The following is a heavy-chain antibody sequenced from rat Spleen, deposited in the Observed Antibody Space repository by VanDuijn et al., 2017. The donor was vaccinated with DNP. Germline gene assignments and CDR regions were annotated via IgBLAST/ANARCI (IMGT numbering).Heavy chain of an antibody. V-gene: IGHV1-43*01. J-gene: IGHJ1*01. Sequence: QVQLQQSGAELAKPGSSVKISCKASGYTFTNYYIGWIKQTTGQGLEYIGYINPGSGGTNYNEQFKGKATLTVDKSSSTAFMQLSSLTPDDSAVYYCARRRLPYWYFDFWGPGTMVTVSS. CDR1: GYTFTNYY. CDR2: INPGSGGT. CDR3: ARRRLPYWYFDF.